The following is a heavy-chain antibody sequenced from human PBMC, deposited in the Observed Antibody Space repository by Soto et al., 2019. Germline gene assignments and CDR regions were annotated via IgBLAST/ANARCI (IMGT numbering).Heavy chain of an antibody. J-gene: IGHJ6*02. Sequence: GGSLRLSCAASGFTFSSYWMNWVRQAPGKGLEWVSNIKKDGSEKYYVDAVQGRFTISRDNAKNSLYLQMNSLRVEDTAVFFYARMEHNYYCHRLEVWGQGINVTV. D-gene: IGHD1-1*01. CDR2: IKKDGSEK. V-gene: IGHV3-7*01. CDR3: ARMEHNYYCHRLEV. CDR1: GFTFSSYW.